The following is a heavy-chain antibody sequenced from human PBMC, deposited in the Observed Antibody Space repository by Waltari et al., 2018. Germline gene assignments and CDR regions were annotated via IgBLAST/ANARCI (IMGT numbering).Heavy chain of an antibody. CDR2: LQPGNSKS. CDR1: GYSFTSYW. D-gene: IGHD4-17*01. V-gene: IGHV5-51*01. Sequence: EVHLVQSGAEVKKPGESLKISCKGSGYSFTSYWIGWVRQMPGKGLEWMGALQPGNSKSKYSPSFQGHGTISVDKSISTAYLQWSRLKASDTAMYYCARQAYGDYQGCDYWGQGTLVTVSS. J-gene: IGHJ4*02. CDR3: ARQAYGDYQGCDY.